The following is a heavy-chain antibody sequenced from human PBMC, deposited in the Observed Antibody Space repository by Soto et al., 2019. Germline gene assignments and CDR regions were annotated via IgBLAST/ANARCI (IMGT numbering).Heavy chain of an antibody. CDR2: IYYSGST. CDR3: ARVDGFSSGSSDAFDI. J-gene: IGHJ3*02. CDR1: GGSISSGGYY. Sequence: QVQLQESGPGLVKPSQTLSLTCTVSGGSISSGGYYWSWIRQHPGKGLEWIGYIYYSGSTYYNPSLKSRVTISVDTSKNQFSLKLSSETAADTAVYYCARVDGFSSGSSDAFDIWGQGTMVTVSS. D-gene: IGHD3-22*01. V-gene: IGHV4-31*03.